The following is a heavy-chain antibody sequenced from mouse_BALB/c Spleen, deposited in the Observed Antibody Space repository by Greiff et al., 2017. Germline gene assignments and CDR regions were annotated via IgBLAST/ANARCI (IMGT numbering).Heavy chain of an antibody. Sequence: EVNVVESGGGLVQPGGSLRLSCATSGFTFSDFYMEWVRQPPGKRLEWIAASRNKANDYTTEYSASVKGRFIVSRDTSQSILYLQMNALRAEDTAIYYCARDFPYGNWFAYWGQGTLVTVSA. CDR2: SRNKANDYTT. J-gene: IGHJ3*01. CDR3: ARDFPYGNWFAY. D-gene: IGHD2-1*01. V-gene: IGHV7-1*02. CDR1: GFTFSDFY.